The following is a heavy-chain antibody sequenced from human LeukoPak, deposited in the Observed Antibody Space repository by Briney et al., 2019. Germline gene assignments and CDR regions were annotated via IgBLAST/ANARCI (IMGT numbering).Heavy chain of an antibody. CDR3: AYGSGSYYNDGYYFDH. CDR1: GFTFSSYS. D-gene: IGHD3-10*01. J-gene: IGHJ4*02. Sequence: PGGSLRLSCAASGFTFSSYSMNWVRQAPGKGLEWVSYISSSGTTIYHADSVKGRFTISRDNAKNSLYLQMNSLRAEDTAVYYCAYGSGSYYNDGYYFDHWGQGTLVTVSS. CDR2: ISSSGTTI. V-gene: IGHV3-48*01.